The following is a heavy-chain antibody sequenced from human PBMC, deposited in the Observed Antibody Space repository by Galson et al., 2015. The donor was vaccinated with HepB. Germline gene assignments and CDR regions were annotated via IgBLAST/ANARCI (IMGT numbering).Heavy chain of an antibody. V-gene: IGHV4-39*01. CDR1: GGSIVSSSHY. CDR3: ARPRYCSSATCTAAFDY. J-gene: IGHJ4*02. D-gene: IGHD2-2*01. CDR2: IYYGGSGTT. Sequence: TCTVSGGSIVSSSHYWGWIRQPPGKGPEWIGRIYYGGSGTTLYNPSLKSRVTISVDPSKNQFSLELRSVTAADTAVYYCARPRYCSSATCTAAFDYWGQGTLVTVSS.